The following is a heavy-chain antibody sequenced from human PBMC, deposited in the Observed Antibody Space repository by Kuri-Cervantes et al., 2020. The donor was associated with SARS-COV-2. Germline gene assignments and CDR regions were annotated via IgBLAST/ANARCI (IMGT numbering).Heavy chain of an antibody. CDR1: GFTVSSNY. J-gene: IGHJ4*02. CDR2: ISSSSSYI. CDR3: AREESNSTQDY. Sequence: GESLKISCAASGFTVSSNYMSWVRQAPGKGLEWVSSISSSSSYIYYADSVKGRFTISRDNSKNTLYLQMNSLRAEDTAVYYCAREESNSTQDYWGRGTLVTVSS. D-gene: IGHD1-1*01. V-gene: IGHV3-21*01.